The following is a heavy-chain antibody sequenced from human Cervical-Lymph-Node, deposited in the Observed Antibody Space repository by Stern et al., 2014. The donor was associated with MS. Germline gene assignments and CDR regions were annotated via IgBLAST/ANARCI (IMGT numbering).Heavy chain of an antibody. CDR2: IFGTP. CDR1: GGTFGTYL. D-gene: IGHD3-9*01. J-gene: IGHJ5*01. CDR3: ARVRDFTWFAS. V-gene: IGHV1-69*06. Sequence: QVQLVQSGAAVKKPGSSVRVSCKTSGGTFGTYLLAWVRQAPGQGFEWIVGIFGTPTYAQKFQGRLTITADKSTSTAYMELGSLRSDDTAVYDCARVRDFTWFASWGQGTLVTVSS.